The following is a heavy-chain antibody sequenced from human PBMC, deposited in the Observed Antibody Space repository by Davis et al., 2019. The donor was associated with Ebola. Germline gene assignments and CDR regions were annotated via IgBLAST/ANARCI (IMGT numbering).Heavy chain of an antibody. CDR1: GGSFSGYY. D-gene: IGHD4-17*01. J-gene: IGHJ5*01. V-gene: IGHV4-34*01. CDR3: ARTTKTNIEDSGLGYNSFDS. Sequence: MPSETLSLTCAVYGGSFSGYYWSWIRQPPEKGLEWIGEISHHSGYTNYNPSLRSRVAISVDSSKNQFSLKVNSVTAADTATYYCARTTKTNIEDSGLGYNSFDSWGQGVLVSVSS. CDR2: ISHHSGYT.